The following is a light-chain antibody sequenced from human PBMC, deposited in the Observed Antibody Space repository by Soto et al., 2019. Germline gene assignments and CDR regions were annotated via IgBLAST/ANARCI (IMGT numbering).Light chain of an antibody. CDR2: EVS. CDR3: SSYTSSSTLV. Sequence: QSALTQPASVSGSPGQSIIISCTGTSSDVGGYNYVSWYQQHPGKAPKLMIYEVSYRPSGVSNRFSASKSGNTASLTISGLQAEDEADYYCSSYTSSSTLVFGGGTKVTVL. V-gene: IGLV2-14*01. CDR1: SSDVGGYNY. J-gene: IGLJ2*01.